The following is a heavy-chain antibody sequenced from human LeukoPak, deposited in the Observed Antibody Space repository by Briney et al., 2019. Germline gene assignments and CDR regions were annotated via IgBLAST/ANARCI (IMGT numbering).Heavy chain of an antibody. D-gene: IGHD3-22*01. Sequence: SETLSLTCTVSGGSISSYYWSWIRQPAGKGLEWIGRIYTSGSTNYNPSLKSRVTMSVDTSKNQFSLKLSSVTAADTAVYYCAREVTTYYYDSSGYYSLDYWGQGTLVTVSS. CDR3: AREVTTYYYDSSGYYSLDY. CDR1: GGSISSYY. V-gene: IGHV4-4*07. J-gene: IGHJ4*02. CDR2: IYTSGST.